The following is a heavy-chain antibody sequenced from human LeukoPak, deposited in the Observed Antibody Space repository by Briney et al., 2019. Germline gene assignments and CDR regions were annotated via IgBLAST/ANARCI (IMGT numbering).Heavy chain of an antibody. J-gene: IGHJ4*02. CDR3: AKDLHGGYSSDY. V-gene: IGHV3-30*02. CDR2: IGYEGVHK. CDR1: GFTFNNFG. D-gene: IGHD4-23*01. Sequence: GGSLRLSCAASGFTFNNFGRHWVRQAPGKGLEWVSFIGYEGVHKYYADSVKGRFTISKDNSKATLYLQMNSLRPEDTAVYYCAKDLHGGYSSDYWGQGTLVTVFS.